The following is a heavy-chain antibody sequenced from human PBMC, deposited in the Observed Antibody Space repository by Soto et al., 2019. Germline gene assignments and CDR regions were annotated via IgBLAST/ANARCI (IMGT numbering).Heavy chain of an antibody. J-gene: IGHJ4*02. CDR3: VKGNQLLRYYFEF. CDR1: GFTFSNYA. Sequence: GGSLSLSCSVSGFTFSNYAMHWVRQAPGEGLEYVSGITSDGDSTYHADSVKGRFTISRDNSKNTLYLQMSSLRLEDTAIYYCVKGNQLLRYYFEFWGQGTLVTVS. D-gene: IGHD2-15*01. V-gene: IGHV3-64D*06. CDR2: ITSDGDST.